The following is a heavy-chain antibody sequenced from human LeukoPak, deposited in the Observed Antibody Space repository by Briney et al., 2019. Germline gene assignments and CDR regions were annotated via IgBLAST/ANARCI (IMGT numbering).Heavy chain of an antibody. D-gene: IGHD3/OR15-3a*01. CDR3: ARLLAWSMRGFDY. CDR1: GGSISRSSYY. Sequence: SEALSLTCTVSGGSISRSSYYWGWIRQPPGKGLEWIGSIYYSGSTYYNPSLKSRVTISVDTSKNQFSLKLSSVTAADTAVYYCARLLAWSMRGFDYWGQGTLVTVSS. CDR2: IYYSGST. J-gene: IGHJ4*02. V-gene: IGHV4-39*01.